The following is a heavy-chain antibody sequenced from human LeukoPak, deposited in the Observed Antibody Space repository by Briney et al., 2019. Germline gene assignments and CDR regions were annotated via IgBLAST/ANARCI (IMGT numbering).Heavy chain of an antibody. CDR3: ARSPSVRGVIIPLLDY. CDR1: GYTFTSYG. D-gene: IGHD3-10*01. V-gene: IGHV1-18*01. J-gene: IGHJ4*02. Sequence: ASVKVPCKASGYTFTSYGISWVRQAPGQGLGWMGWISTYNGNTNYAQKHQGRVTMTTDTSTSTAYMELKRLRSNDTAVDFCARSPSVRGVIIPLLDYWGQGTLVTVSS. CDR2: ISTYNGNT.